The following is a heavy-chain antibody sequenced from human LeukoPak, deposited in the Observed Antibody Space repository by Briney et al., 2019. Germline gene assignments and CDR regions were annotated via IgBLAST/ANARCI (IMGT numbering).Heavy chain of an antibody. D-gene: IGHD3-9*01. CDR2: ISYDGSNK. J-gene: IGHJ4*02. CDR3: ARAPHYDILTGFAMGFDY. CDR1: GFTFSSYA. Sequence: GGSLRLSCAASGFTFSSYAMHWVRQAPGKGLEWVAVISYDGSNKYYADSVKGRFTISRDNSKNTLYLQMNSLRAEDTAVYYCARAPHYDILTGFAMGFDYWGQGTLVTVSS. V-gene: IGHV3-30-3*01.